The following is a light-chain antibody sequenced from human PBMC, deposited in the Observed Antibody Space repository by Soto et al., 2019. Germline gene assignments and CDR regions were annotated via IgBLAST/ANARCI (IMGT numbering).Light chain of an antibody. V-gene: IGKV3-20*01. J-gene: IGKJ1*01. Sequence: EIVLTQSPGTLSLSPGERGTLSCRASQSVSSSHLAWYQQKPGQAPRLLIYGASSRATGIPDRFSGSGSGTEFSLTISRLEPEDFAVYYCKQYGSSPWTFGQGTKVEVK. CDR1: QSVSSSH. CDR2: GAS. CDR3: KQYGSSPWT.